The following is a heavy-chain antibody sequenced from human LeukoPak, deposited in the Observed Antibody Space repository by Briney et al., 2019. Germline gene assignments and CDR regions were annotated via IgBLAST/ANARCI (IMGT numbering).Heavy chain of an antibody. CDR2: ISGDGDAT. Sequence: GGSLRLSCAASGFTFSSYSMNWVRQAPGKGLEWVSAISGDGDATKYADSVKGRFTISRDNSKNTLSLQMNSLRVEDTAVYYYAKSDCGTIGCKLLNYWGQGTLVTVSS. J-gene: IGHJ4*02. D-gene: IGHD2-21*01. CDR3: AKSDCGTIGCKLLNY. V-gene: IGHV3-23*01. CDR1: GFTFSSYS.